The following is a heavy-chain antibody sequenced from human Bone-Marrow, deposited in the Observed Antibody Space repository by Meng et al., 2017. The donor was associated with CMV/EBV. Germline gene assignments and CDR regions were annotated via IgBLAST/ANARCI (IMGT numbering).Heavy chain of an antibody. J-gene: IGHJ6*02. D-gene: IGHD2-2*01. CDR1: GFTFSSYA. Sequence: SCAASGFTFSSYAMHWVRQAPGKGLEWVAVISYDGSNKYYADSVKGRFTISRDNSKNTLYLQMNSLRAEDTAVYYCARLRGYQLPRSYYYYGMDVWGQGTTVTVSS. V-gene: IGHV3-30*04. CDR3: ARLRGYQLPRSYYYYGMDV. CDR2: ISYDGSNK.